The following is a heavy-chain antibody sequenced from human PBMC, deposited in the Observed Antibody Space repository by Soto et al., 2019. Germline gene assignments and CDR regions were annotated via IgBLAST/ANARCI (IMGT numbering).Heavy chain of an antibody. Sequence: QVHLVQSGGGAVQPGRSLRVSCSTSGFIFSAYGIHWVLQAPGKGLEWVAFINYDGSSKFYGDSVKGRFTISRDNSKNMLYLQLNSLRGEDTAIYYCARCKQKVIHCAMDVWGQGATVTVTS. V-gene: IGHV3-33*01. J-gene: IGHJ6*02. CDR1: GFIFSAYG. D-gene: IGHD2-21*01. CDR2: INYDGSSK. CDR3: ARCKQKVIHCAMDV.